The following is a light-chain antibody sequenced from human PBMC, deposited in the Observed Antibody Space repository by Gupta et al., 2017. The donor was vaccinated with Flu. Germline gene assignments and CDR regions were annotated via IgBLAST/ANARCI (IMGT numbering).Light chain of an antibody. V-gene: IGLV1-40*01. Sequence: QSVLPKPPSVSGAPGQSVTISCTWSNSNTRADYDVHWYQQFPGAAPKLLIFGNNNRPSGVPDRFSGSKSGTSASLVVSGLQAEDEGDYFCQSYDSSLSVVIFGGGTKLTVL. CDR1: NSNTRADYD. CDR2: GNN. J-gene: IGLJ2*01. CDR3: QSYDSSLSVVI.